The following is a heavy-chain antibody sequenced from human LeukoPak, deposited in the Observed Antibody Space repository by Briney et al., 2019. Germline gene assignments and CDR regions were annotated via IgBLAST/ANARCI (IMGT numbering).Heavy chain of an antibody. CDR2: IYHSGST. Sequence: TLSLTCAVSGGSISSGGYYWSWIRQPPGKGLEWIAYIYHSGSTYYNPSLKSRVTISVDRSKNQFSLKLSPVTAADTAVYYCARTEMATIAGVDYWGQGTLVTVSS. CDR1: GGSISSGGYY. D-gene: IGHD5-24*01. CDR3: ARTEMATIAGVDY. J-gene: IGHJ4*02. V-gene: IGHV4-30-2*01.